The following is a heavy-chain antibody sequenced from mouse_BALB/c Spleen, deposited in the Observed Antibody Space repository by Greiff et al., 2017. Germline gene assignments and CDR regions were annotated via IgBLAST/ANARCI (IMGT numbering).Heavy chain of an antibody. CDR3: ARQGYYRYSYFDD. J-gene: IGHJ2*01. CDR1: GFTFSSYG. CDR2: ISSGGSYT. Sequence: EVQLVESGGDLVKPGGSLKLSCAASGFTFSSYGMSWVRQTPDKRLEWVATISSGGSYTYYPDSVKGRFTISRDNAKNTLYLQMSSLKSEDTAMYYCARQGYYRYSYFDDWGQGTTLTVSS. V-gene: IGHV5-6*01. D-gene: IGHD2-14*01.